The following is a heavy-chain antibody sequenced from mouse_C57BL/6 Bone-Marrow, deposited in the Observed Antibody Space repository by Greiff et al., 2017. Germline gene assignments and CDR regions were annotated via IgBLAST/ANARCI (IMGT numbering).Heavy chain of an antibody. CDR3: ARGNIFPWFAY. CDR2: IHPNSGST. J-gene: IGHJ3*01. V-gene: IGHV1-64*01. CDR1: GYTFTSYW. Sequence: VQLQQPGAELVKPGASVKLSCKASGYTFTSYWMHWVKQRPGQGLEWIGMIHPNSGSTNYNEKFKSKATLTVDKSSSTAYMQLSSLTSEDSAVYYCARGNIFPWFAYWGQGTLVTVSA.